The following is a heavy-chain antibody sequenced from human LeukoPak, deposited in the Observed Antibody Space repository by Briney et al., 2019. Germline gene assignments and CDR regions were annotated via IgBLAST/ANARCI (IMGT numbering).Heavy chain of an antibody. V-gene: IGHV4-38-2*01. CDR1: GYSISSGYY. CDR3: ARLYYSYGIMDFDY. J-gene: IGHJ4*02. D-gene: IGHD5-18*01. CDR2: IYHSGST. Sequence: PSETLSHTCAVSGYSISSGYYWGWIRQPPGKGLEWIGSIYHSGSTYYNPSLKSRVTISVDTSKNQFSLKLSSVTAADTAVYYCARLYYSYGIMDFDYWGQGTLVTVSS.